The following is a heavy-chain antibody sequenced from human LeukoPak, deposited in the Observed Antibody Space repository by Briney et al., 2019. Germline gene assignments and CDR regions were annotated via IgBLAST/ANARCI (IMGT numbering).Heavy chain of an antibody. CDR3: ARDCSSTSCYTWRWFDP. Sequence: PGGSLRLSCAASGFTFSSYAMHWVRQAPGKGLEWVAVISYDGSNKYYADSVKGRFTISRDNSKNTLYLQMNSLRAEDTAVYYCARDCSSTSCYTWRWFDPWGQGTLVTVSS. J-gene: IGHJ5*02. CDR2: ISYDGSNK. D-gene: IGHD2-2*02. V-gene: IGHV3-30*04. CDR1: GFTFSSYA.